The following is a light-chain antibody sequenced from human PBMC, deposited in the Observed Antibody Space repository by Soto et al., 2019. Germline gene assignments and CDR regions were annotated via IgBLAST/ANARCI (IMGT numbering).Light chain of an antibody. Sequence: EIVLTQSPGTLSLSPGERATLSCRASQSVGSNYLAWYQQKPGQAPRLLIYGASSRATGIPDRFSGSGSGTYFTLTISRREPEDFAVYFCQHYGSSLTFGPGTKVDIK. CDR1: QSVGSNY. CDR2: GAS. CDR3: QHYGSSLT. J-gene: IGKJ3*01. V-gene: IGKV3-20*01.